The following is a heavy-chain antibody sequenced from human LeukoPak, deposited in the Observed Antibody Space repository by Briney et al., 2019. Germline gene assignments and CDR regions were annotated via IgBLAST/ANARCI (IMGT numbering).Heavy chain of an antibody. CDR2: IKSKTDGGTT. D-gene: IGHD2-2*01. V-gene: IGHV3-15*01. CDR1: GFTFSNAW. CDR3: TSHCSSTSRYGMDV. Sequence: GGSLRLSCAASGFTFSNAWMSWVRQAPGKGLEWVGRIKSKTDGGTTDYAAPVKGRFTISRDDSKNTLYLQMNSLKTEDTAVYYCTSHCSSTSRYGMDVWGQGTTVTVSS. J-gene: IGHJ6*02.